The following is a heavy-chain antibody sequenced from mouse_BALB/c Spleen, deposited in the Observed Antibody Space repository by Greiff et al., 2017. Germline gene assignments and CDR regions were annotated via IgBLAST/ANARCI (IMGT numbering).Heavy chain of an antibody. CDR3: ARDYRYDEGPFAY. CDR2: SRNKANDYTT. J-gene: IGHJ3*01. V-gene: IGHV7-1*02. D-gene: IGHD2-14*01. Sequence: EVKVVESGGGLVQPGGSLRLSCATSGFTFSDFYMEWVRQPPGKRLEWIAASRNKANDYTTEYSASVKGRFIVSSANSQSILYLQMNALRAEDTAMYYCARDYRYDEGPFAYWGQGTLVTVSA. CDR1: GFTFSDFY.